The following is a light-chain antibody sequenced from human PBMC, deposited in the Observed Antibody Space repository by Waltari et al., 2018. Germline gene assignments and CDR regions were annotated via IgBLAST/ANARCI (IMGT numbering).Light chain of an antibody. CDR2: ES. CDR1: SSDVGSYKF. Sequence: QSALTQPASVSGSPGQSITISCTGTSSDVGSYKFVSWYQQHPGKAPKLLIYESNRPTVVSNPFSGSKSGNTASLTISGLQAEDEADYYCSSYTSSTTWVFGGGTKVTVL. J-gene: IGLJ3*02. V-gene: IGLV2-14*02. CDR3: SSYTSSTTWV.